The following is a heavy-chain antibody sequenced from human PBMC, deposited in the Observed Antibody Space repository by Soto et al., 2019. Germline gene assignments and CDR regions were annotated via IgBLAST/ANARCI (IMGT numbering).Heavy chain of an antibody. CDR1: GFTFSDYY. CDR3: ARATGYYHTSGSDS. Sequence: LRLSCAASGFTFSDYYMSWIRQAPGKGLERISYISSNSNYKNHADSVRGRFTISRDNAKNSLYLQMNGLRAEDTAVYYCARATGYYHTSGSDSWGQGTLVTVSS. D-gene: IGHD3-22*01. CDR2: ISSNSNYK. J-gene: IGHJ4*02. V-gene: IGHV3-11*06.